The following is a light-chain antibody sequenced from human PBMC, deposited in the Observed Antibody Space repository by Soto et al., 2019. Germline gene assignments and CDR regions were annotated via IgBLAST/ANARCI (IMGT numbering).Light chain of an antibody. J-gene: IGKJ1*01. CDR1: QSVGSSY. Sequence: EIVLTQSPGTLSLSPGERATLSCRASQSVGSSYLAWYQQKPGQAPRLLIYGASTRATGIPDRFSGSGSGTDSSPTISRLEPEDSAVYYCQQYGTSPRTFGQGTKVEIK. CDR3: QQYGTSPRT. CDR2: GAS. V-gene: IGKV3-20*01.